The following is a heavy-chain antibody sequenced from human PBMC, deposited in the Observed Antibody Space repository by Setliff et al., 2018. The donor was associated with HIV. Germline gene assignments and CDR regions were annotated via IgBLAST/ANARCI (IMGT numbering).Heavy chain of an antibody. J-gene: IGHJ3*02. Sequence: SETLSLTCTVAGGSTSSSSYYWGWIRQPPGMGLEWIASIYHNGNTYYNPSLKSRVTMSVDTSKNQFSLKPSSVTAADTAVYYCATSLITVPPDAFDIWGQGTMVTVSS. D-gene: IGHD4-4*01. CDR1: GGSTSSSSYY. CDR2: IYHNGNT. CDR3: ATSLITVPPDAFDI. V-gene: IGHV4-39*07.